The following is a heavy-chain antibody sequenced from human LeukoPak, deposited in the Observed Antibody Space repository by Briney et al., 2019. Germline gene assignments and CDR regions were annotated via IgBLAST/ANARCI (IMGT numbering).Heavy chain of an antibody. CDR1: GYTFTGYY. D-gene: IGHD2-2*01. CDR2: INPNSGGT. Sequence: GASVKVPCKASGYTFTGYYMHWVRQAPGQGLEWMGWINPNSGGTNYAQKFQGRVTMTRDTSISTAYMELSRLRSDDTAVYYCARESSRDIVVVPAAPGNWFDPWGQGTLVTVSS. V-gene: IGHV1-2*02. CDR3: ARESSRDIVVVPAAPGNWFDP. J-gene: IGHJ5*02.